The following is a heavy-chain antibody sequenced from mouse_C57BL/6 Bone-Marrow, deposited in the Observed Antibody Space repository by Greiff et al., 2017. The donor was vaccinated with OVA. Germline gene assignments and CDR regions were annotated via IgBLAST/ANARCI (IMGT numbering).Heavy chain of an antibody. CDR2: ISYSGST. J-gene: IGHJ4*01. Sequence: EVQLQESGPGMVKPSQSLSLTCTVTGYSITSGYDWHWIRHFPGNKLEWMGYISYSGSTNYNPYLQSRISITHDTSKNHFFLKLNSVTTEDTATYYCARGGYGSRYAMDYWGQGTSVTVSS. D-gene: IGHD1-1*01. V-gene: IGHV3-1*01. CDR1: GYSITSGYD. CDR3: ARGGYGSRYAMDY.